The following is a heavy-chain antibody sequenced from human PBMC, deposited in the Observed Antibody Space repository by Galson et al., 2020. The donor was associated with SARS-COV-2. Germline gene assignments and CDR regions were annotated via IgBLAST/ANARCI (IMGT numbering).Heavy chain of an antibody. CDR1: GESFSGYY. V-gene: IGHV4-34*01. CDR2: INHSGST. J-gene: IGHJ5*02. Sequence: SQASETLSLTFAVYGESFSGYYWSWIRQPPGKGLEWIGEINHSGSTNYNPSLKSRVTISVDTSKNQFSLNLNSVTAADTAVYYCARGDHCSSTTCYTPRSWFDPWGQGTLVTVSS. CDR3: ARGDHCSSTTCYTPRSWFDP. D-gene: IGHD2-2*02.